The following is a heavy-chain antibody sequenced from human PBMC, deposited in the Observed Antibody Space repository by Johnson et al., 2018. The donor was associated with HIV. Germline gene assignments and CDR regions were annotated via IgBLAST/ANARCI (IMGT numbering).Heavy chain of an antibody. CDR1: GFTFSNYA. Sequence: MMLVESGGDLVQPGGSLRLSCAASGFTFSNYAMHWVRQAPGKGLEYVSAISSNGGSTYYANSVKDMQTRRFTISRDNSKNPLYLQMGSLRAEDTAVYYCAKVGFSVTMIVGRRGRSNAFDIWGQGTMVTVSS. D-gene: IGHD3-22*01. CDR2: ISSNGGST. V-gene: IGHV3-64*01. J-gene: IGHJ3*02. CDR3: AKVGFSVTMIVGRRGRSNAFDI.